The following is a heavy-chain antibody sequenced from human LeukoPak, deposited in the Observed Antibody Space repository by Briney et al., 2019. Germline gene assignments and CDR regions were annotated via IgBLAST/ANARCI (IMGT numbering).Heavy chain of an antibody. CDR3: ARGGNYYDSSGYYTLFDY. Sequence: SETLSLTCTVSGYSISSGYYWGWIRQPPGKGLEWIGYIYYSGSTNYNPSLKSRVTISVDTSKNQFSLKLSSVTAADTAVYYCARGGNYYDSSGYYTLFDYWGQGTLVTVSS. CDR1: GYSISSGYY. V-gene: IGHV4-38-2*02. D-gene: IGHD3-22*01. J-gene: IGHJ4*02. CDR2: IYYSGST.